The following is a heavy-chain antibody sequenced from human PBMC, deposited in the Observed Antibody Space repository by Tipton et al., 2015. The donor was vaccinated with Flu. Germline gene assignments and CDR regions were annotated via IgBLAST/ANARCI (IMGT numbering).Heavy chain of an antibody. CDR2: ISGSGGST. J-gene: IGHJ3*02. D-gene: IGHD3-22*01. CDR3: AKDPGDSSGYTAGAFDI. V-gene: IGHV3-23*01. CDR1: GFTFSSYA. Sequence: SLRLSCAASGFTFSSYAMSWVRQAPGKGLEWVSAISGSGGSTYCADSVKGRFTISRDNSKNTLYLQMNSLRAEDTAVYYCAKDPGDSSGYTAGAFDIWGQGTMVTVSS.